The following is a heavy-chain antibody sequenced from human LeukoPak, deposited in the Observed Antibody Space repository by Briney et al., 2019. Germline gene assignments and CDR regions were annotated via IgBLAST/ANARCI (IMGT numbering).Heavy chain of an antibody. Sequence: GESLKISCKGSGYSFTSYWICWERQMPGKVLEWMGIIYPGDSDTRYSPSFQGQVTISADKSISTAYLRWSSLKASDTAMYYCARQLAASYYYYYGMDVWGQGTTVTVSS. CDR1: GYSFTSYW. CDR2: IYPGDSDT. CDR3: ARQLAASYYYYYGMDV. V-gene: IGHV5-51*01. J-gene: IGHJ6*02.